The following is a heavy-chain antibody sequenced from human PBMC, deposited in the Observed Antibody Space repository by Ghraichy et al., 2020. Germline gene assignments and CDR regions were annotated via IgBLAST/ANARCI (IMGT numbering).Heavy chain of an antibody. CDR2: ISWNSGSI. D-gene: IGHD4-17*01. J-gene: IGHJ3*02. CDR3: AKRSSSYGDYMYDAFDI. Sequence: GGSLRLSCAASGFTFDDYAMHWVRQAPGKGLEWVSGISWNSGSIGYADSVKGRFTISRDNAKNSLYLQMNSLRAEDTALYYCAKRSSSYGDYMYDAFDIWGQGTMVTVSS. CDR1: GFTFDDYA. V-gene: IGHV3-9*01.